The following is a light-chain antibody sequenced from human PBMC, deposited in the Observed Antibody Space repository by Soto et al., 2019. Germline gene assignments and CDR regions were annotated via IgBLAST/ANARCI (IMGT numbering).Light chain of an antibody. CDR1: QSLLHGDGTTR. Sequence: DIVMTQSPLSLSVTPGQPGSISCKSSQSLLHGDGTTRLYWYLQRPGQSPQLLISQVSNRFSGVAERFTGRGLGKSFLIKNSRGGGEDGWVYYCMQSIELPRTFGQGTKVEIK. CDR3: MQSIELPRT. CDR2: QVS. J-gene: IGKJ1*01. V-gene: IGKV2D-29*02.